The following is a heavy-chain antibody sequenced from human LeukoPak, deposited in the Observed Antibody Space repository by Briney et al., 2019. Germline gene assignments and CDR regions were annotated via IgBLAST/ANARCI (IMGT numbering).Heavy chain of an antibody. CDR2: MYYSGST. CDR3: ARPYYYDSRIDP. V-gene: IGHV4-30-4*01. J-gene: IGHJ5*02. D-gene: IGHD3-22*01. Sequence: SQTLSLTCTVSGGSISSGDYYWSWIRQPPGKGLEWIAYMYYSGSTYYNPSLKSRVTTSADTSKNQLSLKLSSVTAADTAVYYCARPYYYDSRIDPWGQGILVTVSS. CDR1: GGSISSGDYY.